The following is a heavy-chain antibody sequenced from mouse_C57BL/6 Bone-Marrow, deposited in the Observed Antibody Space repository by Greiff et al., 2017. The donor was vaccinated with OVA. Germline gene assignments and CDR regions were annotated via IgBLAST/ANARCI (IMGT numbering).Heavy chain of an antibody. J-gene: IGHJ1*03. CDR2: ISSGSSTI. D-gene: IGHD2-5*01. Sequence: EVKLVESGGGLVKPGGSLKLSCAASGFTFSDYGMHWVRQAPEKGLEWVAYISSGSSTISYADTVKGRFTISRDNAKNTLFLQMTRLRSEDTAMYYCAREDSKELYWYFEVWGTGTTVTVAS. CDR3: AREDSKELYWYFEV. CDR1: GFTFSDYG. V-gene: IGHV5-17*01.